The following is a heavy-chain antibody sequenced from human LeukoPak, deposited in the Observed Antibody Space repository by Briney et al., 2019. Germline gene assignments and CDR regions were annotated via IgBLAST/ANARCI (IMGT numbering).Heavy chain of an antibody. CDR2: ISAYNGNT. V-gene: IGHV1-18*01. J-gene: IGHJ4*02. CDR3: ARVWGAAGISWSDY. CDR1: GYSFTSYW. D-gene: IGHD6-13*01. Sequence: GESLKISCKGSGYSFTSYWIGWVRQMPGKGLEWMGWISAYNGNTNYAQKLQGRVTMTTDTSTSTAYMELRSLRSDDTAVYYCARVWGAAGISWSDYWGQGTLVTVSS.